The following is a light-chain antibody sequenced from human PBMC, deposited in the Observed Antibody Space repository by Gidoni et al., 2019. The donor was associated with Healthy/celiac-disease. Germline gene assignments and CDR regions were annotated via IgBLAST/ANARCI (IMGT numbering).Light chain of an antibody. CDR1: QSVSSSY. CDR2: GAS. Sequence: EIVLTQASGTLSLSPGERATLTCRARQSVSSSYLAWYQQKPGQAPRLLIYGASSRATCIPDRCSDSGSRTDFTLTISRLEPEDFAVYYCQQYGSSPLTFGGGTKVEIK. J-gene: IGKJ4*01. CDR3: QQYGSSPLT. V-gene: IGKV3-20*01.